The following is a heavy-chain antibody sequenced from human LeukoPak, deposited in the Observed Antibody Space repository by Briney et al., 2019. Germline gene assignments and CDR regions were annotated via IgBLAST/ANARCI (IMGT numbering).Heavy chain of an antibody. CDR2: ISYDGSNK. CDR1: GFTFSSYA. Sequence: GRSLRLSCAASGFTFSSYAMHWVRQAPGKGLEWVAVISYDGSNKYYADSVKGRFTISRDNSKNTLYLQMNSLRAEDTAVYYCVPPKFDPWGQGTLVTVSS. CDR3: VPPKFDP. V-gene: IGHV3-30*04. J-gene: IGHJ5*02.